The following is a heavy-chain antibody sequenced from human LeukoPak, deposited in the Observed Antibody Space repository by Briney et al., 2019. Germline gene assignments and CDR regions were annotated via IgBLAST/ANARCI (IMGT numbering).Heavy chain of an antibody. J-gene: IGHJ4*02. CDR3: ARPRRIQGAQPFDY. V-gene: IGHV1-69*01. CDR2: IIPIFGTA. D-gene: IGHD3-10*01. Sequence: SVKVSYKASGGTFSSYAISWVRQAPGQGLEWMGGIIPIFGTANYAQKFQGRVTITADESTSTAYMELSSLRSEDTAVYYCARPRRIQGAQPFDYWGQGTLVTVSS. CDR1: GGTFSSYA.